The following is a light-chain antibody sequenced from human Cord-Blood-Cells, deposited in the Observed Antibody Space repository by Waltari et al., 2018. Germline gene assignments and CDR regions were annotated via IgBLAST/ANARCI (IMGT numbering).Light chain of an antibody. CDR2: DVS. Sequence: QSALTQPASVSGSPGHSITISCTGTSSDVGGYNYVSWYQQHPGKAPKLMIYDVSNRPSGVSKRFSGSKSGNTASLTISGLQAEDEADYYCSSYTSSSTVVFGGGTKLTVL. J-gene: IGLJ2*01. CDR1: SSDVGGYNY. CDR3: SSYTSSSTVV. V-gene: IGLV2-14*01.